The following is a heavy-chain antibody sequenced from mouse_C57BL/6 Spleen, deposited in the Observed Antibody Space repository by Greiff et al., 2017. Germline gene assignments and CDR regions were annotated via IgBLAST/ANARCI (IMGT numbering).Heavy chain of an antibody. J-gene: IGHJ2*01. V-gene: IGHV1-53*01. CDR1: GYTFTSYW. CDR3: TRRATVVGDY. CDR2: INPSNGGT. D-gene: IGHD1-1*01. Sequence: QVQLQQPGTELVKPGASVKLSCKASGYTFTSYWMHWVKQRPGQGLEWIGNINPSNGGTNYNQKFKGKAILTADKSSSTAYMELRSLTSEDSAVYYCTRRATVVGDYWGQGTTLTVSS.